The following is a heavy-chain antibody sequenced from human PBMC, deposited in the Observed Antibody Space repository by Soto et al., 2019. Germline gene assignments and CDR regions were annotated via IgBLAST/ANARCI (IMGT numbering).Heavy chain of an antibody. CDR3: ASMGGYCSSTSCYNFQD. Sequence: GGSLRLSCAASGFTFSSYAMSWVRQAPGKGLEWVSAISGSGGSTYYADSVKGRFTISRDNSKNTLYLQMNSLRAEDTAVYYCASMGGYCSSTSCYNFQDWGQGTLVTVSS. J-gene: IGHJ1*01. CDR2: ISGSGGST. D-gene: IGHD2-2*02. CDR1: GFTFSSYA. V-gene: IGHV3-23*01.